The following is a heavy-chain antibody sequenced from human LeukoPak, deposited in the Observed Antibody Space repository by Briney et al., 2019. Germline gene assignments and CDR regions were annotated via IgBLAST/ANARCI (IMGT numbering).Heavy chain of an antibody. CDR1: GYTFTGYY. Sequence: ASVKVSCKASGYTFTGYYMHLVRQAPGQGLESMGWINPNSGGTNYAQKFQGRVTMTRDTSISTAYMEVSRLRSDDTAVYYCARDSSGSPDYWGQGTLVTVSS. D-gene: IGHD1-26*01. CDR2: INPNSGGT. V-gene: IGHV1-2*02. CDR3: ARDSSGSPDY. J-gene: IGHJ4*02.